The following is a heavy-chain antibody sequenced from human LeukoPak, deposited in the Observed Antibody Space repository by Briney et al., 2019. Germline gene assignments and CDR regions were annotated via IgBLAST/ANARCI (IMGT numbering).Heavy chain of an antibody. CDR2: ISGRGASK. CDR3: TTEVDYYGSGSPDY. J-gene: IGHJ4*02. CDR1: GLTFNNYA. Sequence: GGSLRLSCAVSGLTFNNYAMSWVRQASGKGLEWVSGISGRGASKYYADSVKGRFTISRDNAKNTLYLQMNSLKTEDTAVYYCTTEVDYYGSGSPDYWGQGTLVTVSS. D-gene: IGHD3-10*01. V-gene: IGHV3-23*01.